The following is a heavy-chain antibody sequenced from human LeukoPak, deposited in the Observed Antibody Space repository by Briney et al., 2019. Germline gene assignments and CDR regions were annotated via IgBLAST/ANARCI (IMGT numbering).Heavy chain of an antibody. V-gene: IGHV4-31*03. CDR1: GSSISSGGYY. J-gene: IGHJ3*02. CDR3: ARVEPDYYDSSSYYPDAFDI. Sequence: SQTLSLTCTVSGSSISSGGYYWSWIRQHPGKGLEWIGYIYYSGSTYYNPSLKSRVTISVDTSKSQFSLKLSSVTAADTAAYYCARVEPDYYDSSSYYPDAFDIWGQGTMVTVSS. D-gene: IGHD3-22*01. CDR2: IYYSGST.